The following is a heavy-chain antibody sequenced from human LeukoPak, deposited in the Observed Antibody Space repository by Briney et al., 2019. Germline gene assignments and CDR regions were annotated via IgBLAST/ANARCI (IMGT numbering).Heavy chain of an antibody. D-gene: IGHD4-17*01. CDR2: IYSGGST. CDR1: GFTVISNY. CDR3: VRGDYGDYTLFDY. J-gene: IGHJ4*02. Sequence: GGSLRLSCAASGFTVISNYMSWVRQAPGKGLEWVSVIYSGGSTYYADSVKGRFTISRDNSKNTLYLQMNSLKAEDTAVYYCVRGDYGDYTLFDYWGQGTLVTVSS. V-gene: IGHV3-53*01.